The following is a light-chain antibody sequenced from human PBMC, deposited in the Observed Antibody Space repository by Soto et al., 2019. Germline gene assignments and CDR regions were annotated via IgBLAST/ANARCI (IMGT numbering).Light chain of an antibody. CDR2: KAS. J-gene: IGKJ1*01. V-gene: IGKV1-5*03. CDR3: QQYNSYSKK. Sequence: DIQMTQSPSTLSGSVGDRVTITCRASQTISSWLAWYQQKPGKAPKLLIYKASSLESGVPSRFSGSGSGTEFTLTISSLQPDDFATYYCQQYNSYSKKFGQGTKVDI. CDR1: QTISSW.